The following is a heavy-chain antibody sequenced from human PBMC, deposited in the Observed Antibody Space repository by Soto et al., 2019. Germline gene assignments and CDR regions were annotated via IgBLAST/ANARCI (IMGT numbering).Heavy chain of an antibody. J-gene: IGHJ6*02. Sequence: QVQLVESGGGVVQPGRSLRLSCAASGFTFNTYGMHWVRQAPGKGLEWVAVISYDGSNKYYADSVKGRFTISRYNSKNTLYLQMNSLRAEDTAVYYCAKDRRVFIHSYGMDVWGQGTTVTVSS. CDR2: ISYDGSNK. CDR1: GFTFNTYG. V-gene: IGHV3-30*18. CDR3: AKDRRVFIHSYGMDV.